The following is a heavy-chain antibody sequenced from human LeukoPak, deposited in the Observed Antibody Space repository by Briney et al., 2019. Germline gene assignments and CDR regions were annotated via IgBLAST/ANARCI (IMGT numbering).Heavy chain of an antibody. CDR1: GGSISSGSYY. D-gene: IGHD3-9*01. CDR3: AREYDILTGSLGY. J-gene: IGHJ4*02. V-gene: IGHV4-61*02. CDR2: IYMSGST. Sequence: SETLSLTCTVSGGSISSGSYYWSWIRQPAGNGLEWIGRIYMSGSTNYNPSLKSRVTISLDTSKNLFSLKLSSVTAADTAVYYCAREYDILTGSLGYWGQGTLVTVSS.